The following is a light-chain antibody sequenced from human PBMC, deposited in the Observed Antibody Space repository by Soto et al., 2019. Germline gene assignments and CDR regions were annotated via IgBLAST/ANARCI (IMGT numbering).Light chain of an antibody. Sequence: QAVVTQEPSLTVSQGGTVTLTCGSTTGAVTSGHYPDWFQQKAGQAPRTLIYDATKRHSWTPARFSGSLLGGKAALTLSGAQPEDEADYYCLLSYNGAQIFGGGTKLTVL. CDR3: LLSYNGAQI. V-gene: IGLV7-46*01. J-gene: IGLJ2*01. CDR2: DAT. CDR1: TGAVTSGHY.